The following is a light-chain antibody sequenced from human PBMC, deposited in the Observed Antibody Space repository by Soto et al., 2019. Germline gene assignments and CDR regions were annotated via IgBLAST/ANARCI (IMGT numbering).Light chain of an antibody. Sequence: EIVLTQSPATLSVSPGERATLSCRASQSVSSDVDWFQQRPGQAPRLLIYAASTRATGIPARFSGSGSGTEFTLTISSLQSEDFAIYYCQQSKNWPLTFGGGTKVEVK. CDR1: QSVSSD. J-gene: IGKJ4*01. CDR2: AAS. CDR3: QQSKNWPLT. V-gene: IGKV3-15*01.